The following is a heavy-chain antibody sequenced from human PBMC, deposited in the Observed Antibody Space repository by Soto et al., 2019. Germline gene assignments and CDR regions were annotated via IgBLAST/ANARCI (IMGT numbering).Heavy chain of an antibody. D-gene: IGHD3-10*01. Sequence: GGSLRLSCAASGFTFSDYAMSWVRQAPGKGLEWVSGISVSAGSTYYADSVKGRFTISRDNSNNTLYLQMNSLRAEDTAVYYCAKDHYYGSGSYRFDYWGQGTLVTVSS. J-gene: IGHJ4*02. CDR2: ISVSAGST. CDR1: GFTFSDYA. V-gene: IGHV3-23*01. CDR3: AKDHYYGSGSYRFDY.